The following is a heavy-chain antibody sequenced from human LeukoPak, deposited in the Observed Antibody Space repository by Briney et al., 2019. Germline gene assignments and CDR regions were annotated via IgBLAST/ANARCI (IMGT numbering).Heavy chain of an antibody. D-gene: IGHD3/OR15-3a*01. V-gene: IGHV1-24*01. CDR2: IGRGEGDR. CDR1: GFTLREFS. CDR3: TTDPPWSGTD. J-gene: IGHJ4*02. Sequence: ASVRVSCAASGFTLREFSIHWVRQARGKGLEWMSCIGRGEGDRHYAHTVQGRVTMCEDRFSDTAYMEIPSVTFEDTAIYYCTTDPPWSGTDWGQGTLVIVSS.